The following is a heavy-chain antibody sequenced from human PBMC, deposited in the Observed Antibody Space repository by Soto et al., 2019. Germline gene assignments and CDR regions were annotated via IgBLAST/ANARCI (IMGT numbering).Heavy chain of an antibody. CDR1: GYSFTSYW. CDR3: ARHPEANYDILTGYYKGYYYYGMDV. CDR2: IYPGDSDT. J-gene: IGHJ6*02. Sequence: GESLKISCKGSGYSFTSYWIGWVRQMPGKGLEWMGIIYPGDSDTRYSPSFQGQVTTSAAKSISTASLQWSSLKASDTAMYYCARHPEANYDILTGYYKGYYYYGMDVWGQGTTVTVSS. V-gene: IGHV5-51*01. D-gene: IGHD3-9*01.